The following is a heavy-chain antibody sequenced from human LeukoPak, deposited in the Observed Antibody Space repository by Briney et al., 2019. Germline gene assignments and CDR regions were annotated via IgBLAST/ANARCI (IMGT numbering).Heavy chain of an antibody. CDR1: GYSFTSYW. Sequence: GESLQISCKGSGYSFTSYWIGWVRQMPGKGLEWMGIIYPGDSDTRYSPSFQGQVTISADKSISTAYLQWSSLKASDTAMYYCARQTVRYGDYEGFDYWGQGTLVTVSS. D-gene: IGHD4-17*01. J-gene: IGHJ4*02. CDR3: ARQTVRYGDYEGFDY. V-gene: IGHV5-51*01. CDR2: IYPGDSDT.